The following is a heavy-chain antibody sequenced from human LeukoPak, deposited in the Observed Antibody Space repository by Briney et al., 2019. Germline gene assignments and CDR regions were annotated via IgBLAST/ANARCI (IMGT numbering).Heavy chain of an antibody. CDR3: ARDYEYGMDV. Sequence: GRSLRLSCAASGFTFSSYGMHWVRQATGKGLEWVAVISYDGSNKYYADCVKGRFTISRDNSKNTLYLQMNSVRAEDTAVSYCARDYEYGMDVWGQGTTVTVSS. CDR2: ISYDGSNK. D-gene: IGHD3-3*01. V-gene: IGHV3-30*03. CDR1: GFTFSSYG. J-gene: IGHJ6*02.